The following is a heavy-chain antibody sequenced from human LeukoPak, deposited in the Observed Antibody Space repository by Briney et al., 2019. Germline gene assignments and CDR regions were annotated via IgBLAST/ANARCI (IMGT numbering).Heavy chain of an antibody. V-gene: IGHV3-30*18. Sequence: PGRSLRLSCAASGFTFSSYGMHWVRQAPGKGLEWVAVISYDGSNKYYADSVKGRFTISRDNSKNTLYLQMNSLRAEDTAVYYCAKDDVNWNSFDYWGQGTLVTVSS. CDR1: GFTFSSYG. CDR3: AKDDVNWNSFDY. D-gene: IGHD1-20*01. J-gene: IGHJ4*02. CDR2: ISYDGSNK.